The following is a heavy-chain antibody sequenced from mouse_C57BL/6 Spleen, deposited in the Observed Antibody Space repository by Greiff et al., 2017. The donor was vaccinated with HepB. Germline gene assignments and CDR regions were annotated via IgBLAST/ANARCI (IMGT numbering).Heavy chain of an antibody. V-gene: IGHV1-82*01. J-gene: IGHJ3*01. Sequence: QVQLKESGPELVKPGASVKISCKASGYAFSSSWMNWVKQRPGKGLEWIGRIYPGDGDTNYNGKFKGKATLTADKSSSTAYMQLSSLTSEDSAVYFCAMGDGYYRFAYWGQGTLVTVSA. CDR1: GYAFSSSW. D-gene: IGHD2-3*01. CDR3: AMGDGYYRFAY. CDR2: IYPGDGDT.